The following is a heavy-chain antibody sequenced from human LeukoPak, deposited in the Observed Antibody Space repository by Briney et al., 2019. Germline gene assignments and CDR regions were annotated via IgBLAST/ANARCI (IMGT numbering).Heavy chain of an antibody. J-gene: IGHJ4*02. Sequence: PSETLSLTCTVSGGSISSYYWSWIRQPPGKGLEWIGYIYYSGSTNYNPSLKSRVTISVDTSKNQFSLKLSSETAADTAVYYCAGSSSSRAHDYWGQGTLVTVSS. V-gene: IGHV4-59*01. D-gene: IGHD6-6*01. CDR1: GGSISSYY. CDR2: IYYSGST. CDR3: AGSSSSRAHDY.